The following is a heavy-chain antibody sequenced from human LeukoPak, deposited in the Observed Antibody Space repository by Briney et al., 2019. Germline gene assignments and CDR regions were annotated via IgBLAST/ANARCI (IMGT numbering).Heavy chain of an antibody. D-gene: IGHD6-6*01. J-gene: IGHJ5*02. V-gene: IGHV4-59*01. CDR1: GDSISSDY. CDR3: ARLATPSTVAARGRTWFDA. CDR2: IYYSGST. Sequence: SETLSLTCNVSGDSISSDYWSWIRQPPGKGLEWIGHIYYSGSTNYNPSLKSRVTISVDASKNHFSLKVSSVTAADTAVYYCARLATPSTVAARGRTWFDAWGQGTLVTVSS.